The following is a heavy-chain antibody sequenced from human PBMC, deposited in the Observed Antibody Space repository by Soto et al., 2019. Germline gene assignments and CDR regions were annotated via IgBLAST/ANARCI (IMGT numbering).Heavy chain of an antibody. CDR1: GFTFSNAW. Sequence: GGSLRLSCAASGFTFSNAWMSWVCQAPGKGREWVGRIKSKTDGGTTDYAAPVKGRFTISRDDSKNTLYLQMNSLKTEDTAVYYCTTDPDIVVVPAAIVGADYYYGMDVWGQGTTVTVS. V-gene: IGHV3-15*01. CDR3: TTDPDIVVVPAAIVGADYYYGMDV. CDR2: IKSKTDGGTT. D-gene: IGHD2-2*02. J-gene: IGHJ6*02.